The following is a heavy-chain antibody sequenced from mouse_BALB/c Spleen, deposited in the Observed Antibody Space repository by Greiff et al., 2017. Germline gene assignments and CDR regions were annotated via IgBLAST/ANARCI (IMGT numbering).Heavy chain of an antibody. D-gene: IGHD2-1*01. Sequence: EVMLVESGGGLVKPGGSLKLSCAASGFTFSSYAMSWVRQSPEKRLEWVAEISSGGSYTYYPDTVTGRFTISRDNAKNTLYLEMSSLRSEDTAMYYCARENYYGNHGHYFDDWGQGTTLTVSS. CDR1: GFTFSSYA. J-gene: IGHJ2*01. CDR2: ISSGGSYT. V-gene: IGHV5-9-4*01. CDR3: ARENYYGNHGHYFDD.